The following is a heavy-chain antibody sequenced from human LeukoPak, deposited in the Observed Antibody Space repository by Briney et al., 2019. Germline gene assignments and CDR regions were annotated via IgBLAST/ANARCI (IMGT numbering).Heavy chain of an antibody. V-gene: IGHV1-2*02. CDR3: ARLGLLWFGERAYGMDV. J-gene: IGHJ6*02. Sequence: ASVKVSCKASGYTFTGCYMHWVRQAPGQGLEWMGWIYPNSGGTNYAQKFQGRVTMTRDASISTAYMELSRLRSDDTAVYYCARLGLLWFGERAYGMDVWGQGTTVTVSS. CDR2: IYPNSGGT. D-gene: IGHD3-10*01. CDR1: GYTFTGCY.